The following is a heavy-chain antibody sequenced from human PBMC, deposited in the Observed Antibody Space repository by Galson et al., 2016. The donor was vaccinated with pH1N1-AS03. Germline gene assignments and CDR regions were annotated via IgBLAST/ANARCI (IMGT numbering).Heavy chain of an antibody. V-gene: IGHV3-48*01. CDR2: ISRESDAK. CDR1: GFTFNMYT. D-gene: IGHD6-19*01. J-gene: IGHJ1*01. Sequence: SLRLSCAASGFTFNMYTMDWVRRAPGKGLEWISSISRESDAKYYAGSVKGRFTISRDNSKNTLYLQMNSLRAEDTAVYYCAKDHPAVAGAWFFQPWGLGTLVTVSA. CDR3: AKDHPAVAGAWFFQP.